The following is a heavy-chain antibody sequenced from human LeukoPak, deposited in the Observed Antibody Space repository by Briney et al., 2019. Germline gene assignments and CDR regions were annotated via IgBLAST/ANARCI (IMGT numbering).Heavy chain of an antibody. D-gene: IGHD3-16*01. CDR1: GFTFSSYA. J-gene: IGHJ5*02. CDR2: ISYDGSNK. V-gene: IGHV3-30-3*01. CDR3: ARDRTYRNWFDP. Sequence: GRSLRLSCAASGFTFSSYAMRWVRQAPGKGLEWVAVISYDGSNKYYADSVKGRFTISRDNSKNTLYLQMNSLRAEDTAVYYCARDRTYRNWFDPWGQGTLVTVSS.